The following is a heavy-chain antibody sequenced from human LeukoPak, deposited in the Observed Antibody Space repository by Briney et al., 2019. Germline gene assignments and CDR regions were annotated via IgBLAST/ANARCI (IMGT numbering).Heavy chain of an antibody. CDR2: INPSGGST. V-gene: IGHV1-46*01. Sequence: ASVKVSCNASGYTFTSYYMHWVRQAPGQGLEWMGIINPSGGSTSYAQKFHGRVTMTRDTSTSTVYMELSSLRSEDTAVYYCALGVVPAAAEGGFDYWGQGTLVTVS. D-gene: IGHD2-2*01. CDR1: GYTFTSYY. J-gene: IGHJ4*02. CDR3: ALGVVPAAAEGGFDY.